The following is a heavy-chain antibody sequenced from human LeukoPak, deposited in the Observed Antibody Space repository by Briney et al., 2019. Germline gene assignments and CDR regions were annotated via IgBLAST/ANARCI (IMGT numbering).Heavy chain of an antibody. J-gene: IGHJ4*02. CDR1: GYRFTSYW. CDR2: IYPGDSDT. Sequence: GESLKISCQGSGYRFTSYWIAWVRQMPGKGLEWMGIIYPGDSDTRYSPSFQGQVTISADKSITTAYLQWSSLKASDTAMYYCAKHGDTAMPTPMAYWGQGTQVTVSS. D-gene: IGHD5-18*01. V-gene: IGHV5-51*01. CDR3: AKHGDTAMPTPMAY.